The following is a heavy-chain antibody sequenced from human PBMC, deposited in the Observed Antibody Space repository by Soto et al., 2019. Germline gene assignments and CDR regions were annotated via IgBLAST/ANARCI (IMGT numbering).Heavy chain of an antibody. J-gene: IGHJ4*02. V-gene: IGHV3-15*01. Sequence: GGSLRLSCAASGFTFSNAWMSWVRQAPGKGLEWVGRIKSKTDGGTTDYAAPVKGRFTISRDDSKNTLYLQMNSLKTEDTAVYYCTTGGIAVAHRPFDYWGQGTLVTVSS. D-gene: IGHD6-19*01. CDR1: GFTFSNAW. CDR2: IKSKTDGGTT. CDR3: TTGGIAVAHRPFDY.